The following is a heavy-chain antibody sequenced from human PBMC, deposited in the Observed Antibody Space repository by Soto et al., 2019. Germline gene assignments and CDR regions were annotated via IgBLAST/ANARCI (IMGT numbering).Heavy chain of an antibody. D-gene: IGHD6-6*01. J-gene: IGHJ5*02. CDR1: GFTFSSYA. CDR3: ASSGSSSYNWFDP. Sequence: PGGSLRLSCAASGFTFSSYAMRWVRQAPGKGLEWVAVISYDGSNKYYADSVKGRFTISRDNSKNTLYLQMNSLRAEDTAVYYCASSGSSSYNWFDPWGQGTLVTVSS. V-gene: IGHV3-30-3*01. CDR2: ISYDGSNK.